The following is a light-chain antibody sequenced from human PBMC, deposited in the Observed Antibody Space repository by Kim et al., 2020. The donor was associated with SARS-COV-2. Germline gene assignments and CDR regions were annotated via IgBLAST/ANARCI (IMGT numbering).Light chain of an antibody. CDR3: AAWDDSLIGV. CDR1: SSSIGRNT. V-gene: IGLV1-44*01. Sequence: QSVLTQSPSASGTPGQRVAIFCSGSSSSIGRNTVNWYKQVPGTAPKLLIYNNNQRPSGVSDRFSGSKSGTSASLVIDGLQSDDEADYYCAAWDDSLIGVFGGGTQLTVL. J-gene: IGLJ3*02. CDR2: NNN.